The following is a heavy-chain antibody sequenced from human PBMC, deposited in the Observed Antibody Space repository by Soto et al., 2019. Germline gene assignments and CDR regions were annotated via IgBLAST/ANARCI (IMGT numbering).Heavy chain of an antibody. D-gene: IGHD1-26*01. J-gene: IGHJ4*02. CDR2: IFWNDER. CDR3: ARALREGLPIYYFDS. V-gene: IGHV2-26*01. CDR1: GFSLSKARMG. Sequence: SGPTLVNPTETLTLTCTVSGFSLSKARMGVSWIRKPPGKALEWLAHIFWNDERSYNTSLKSRLTISRDTSKSQVVLTMTNVDPVDTGTYFCARALREGLPIYYFDSWGQGTLVTVSS.